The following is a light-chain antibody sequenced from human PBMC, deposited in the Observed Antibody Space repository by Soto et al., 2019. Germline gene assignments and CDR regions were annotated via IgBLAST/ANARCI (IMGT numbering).Light chain of an antibody. J-gene: IGLJ1*01. CDR2: EVS. V-gene: IGLV2-23*02. CDR3: CSYAGSSTSGV. CDR1: SSDVGTYNP. Sequence: QSVLTQPASVSGSPGQSITISCTGTSSDVGTYNPVSWYQQHPGKAPKLMIYEVSKRPSGVSNRFSGSKSGNTASLTISGLQAEDESDYYCCSYAGSSTSGVFGTGTKVTVL.